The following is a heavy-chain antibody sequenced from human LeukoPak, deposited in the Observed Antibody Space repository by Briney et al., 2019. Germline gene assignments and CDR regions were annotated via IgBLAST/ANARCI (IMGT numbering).Heavy chain of an antibody. CDR1: GGSINSYY. Sequence: SETLSLTCTVSGGSINSYYWNWIRQPPGRGLDWIGYIYYSGSTNYNPSLKSRVTISVDRSKNQFSLKLSSVTAADTAVYYCARADEDRDAFDIWGQGTMVTVSS. V-gene: IGHV4-59*12. J-gene: IGHJ3*02. D-gene: IGHD2-15*01. CDR3: ARADEDRDAFDI. CDR2: IYYSGST.